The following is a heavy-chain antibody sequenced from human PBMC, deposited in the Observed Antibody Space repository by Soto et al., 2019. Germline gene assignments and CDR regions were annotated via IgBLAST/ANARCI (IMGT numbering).Heavy chain of an antibody. CDR3: ARHHTEQWELPQFAY. CDR2: IYYSGST. V-gene: IGHV4-39*01. CDR1: GSSGSIGGC. Sequence: GSSGSIGGCWVLIRQTPGKGLEWIGSIYYSGSTYYNPSLKSRVTISVDTSKNQFSLKLSSVTAADTAVYYCARHHTEQWELPQFAYWRKRTPVPVSS. D-gene: IGHD1-26*01. J-gene: IGHJ4*02.